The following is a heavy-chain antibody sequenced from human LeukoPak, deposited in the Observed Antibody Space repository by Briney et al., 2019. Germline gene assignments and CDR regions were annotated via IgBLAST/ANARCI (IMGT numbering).Heavy chain of an antibody. J-gene: IGHJ4*02. CDR2: INPNSGGT. V-gene: IGHV1-2*02. Sequence: GASVKASCKASGSTFTGYYMHWVRQAPGQGLEWMGWINPNSGGTNYAQKFPGRVTMTRDKSFRTAYMELSRLRSDATAVHYCTSEKWFGEWGQGTLVSVP. CDR1: GSTFTGYY. D-gene: IGHD3-10*01. CDR3: TSEKWFGE.